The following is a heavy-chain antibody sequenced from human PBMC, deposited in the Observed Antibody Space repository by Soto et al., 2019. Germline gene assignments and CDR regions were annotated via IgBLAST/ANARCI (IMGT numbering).Heavy chain of an antibody. V-gene: IGHV4-59*01. J-gene: IGHJ5*02. CDR2: IYYSGST. Sequence: SETLSLTCIVSGSSISKYYWSWIRQPPGKGLEWIGYIYYSGSTNYNPSLQSRVTISVDTSKNQFSLKLSSVTAADAAVYYCARRNMITFGGVNWFDPWGQGTLVTVSS. CDR1: GSSISKYY. CDR3: ARRNMITFGGVNWFDP. D-gene: IGHD3-16*01.